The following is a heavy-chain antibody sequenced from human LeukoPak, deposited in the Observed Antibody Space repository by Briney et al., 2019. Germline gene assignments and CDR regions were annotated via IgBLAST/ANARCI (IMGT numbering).Heavy chain of an antibody. J-gene: IGHJ5*02. D-gene: IGHD3-3*01. CDR1: GFTFSVSA. CDR3: ARGGGPIAMRFLEWEFEP. CDR2: IRNKANNYAT. V-gene: IGHV3-73*01. Sequence: GSLRLSCAASGFTFSVSAMYWVRQASGKGLEWVGRIRNKANNYATAYAASLKGRFTISRDDSKNTAYLQMNSLETEDTAMYYCARGGGPIAMRFLEWEFEPWGQGTLVTVSS.